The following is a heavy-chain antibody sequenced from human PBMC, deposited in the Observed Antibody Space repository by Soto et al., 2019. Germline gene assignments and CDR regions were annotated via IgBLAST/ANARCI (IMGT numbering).Heavy chain of an antibody. J-gene: IGHJ3*02. CDR2: IYYSGST. Sequence: SETLSLTCTVSGGSISSGDYYWSWIRQPPGKGLEWIGYIYYSGSTYYNPSLKSRVTISVDTSKNQFSLKLSSVTAADTAVYYCASFLDSSGYVPVGDAFDIWGQGTMVTVSS. V-gene: IGHV4-30-4*01. CDR1: GGSISSGDYY. D-gene: IGHD3-22*01. CDR3: ASFLDSSGYVPVGDAFDI.